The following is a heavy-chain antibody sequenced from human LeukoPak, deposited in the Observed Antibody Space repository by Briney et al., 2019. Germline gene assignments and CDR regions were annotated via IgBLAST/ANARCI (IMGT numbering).Heavy chain of an antibody. J-gene: IGHJ4*02. Sequence: GGSLRLSCAASGFTFSNYAVMWVRQAPGKRPEWVSSITGSGDGTYYADSVRGRFTISRDNSENTLYLQLNSLRAEDTAVYFCVKGFVHPTYYFDYWGQGTLVTVSS. CDR3: VKGFVHPTYYFDY. V-gene: IGHV3-23*01. CDR2: ITGSGDGT. CDR1: GFTFSNYA. D-gene: IGHD3-10*01.